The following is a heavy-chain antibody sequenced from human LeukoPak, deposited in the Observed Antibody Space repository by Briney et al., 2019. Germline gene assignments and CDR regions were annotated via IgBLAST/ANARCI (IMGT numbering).Heavy chain of an antibody. Sequence: GGSLRLSCAASGFTFSSYWMSWVRQAPGKGLEWVANIMQDGSEKYYVDSVKGRFTISRDNAKNSLYLQMNSLRAEDTAVYYCARDTIAVAGSYPYYFDYWGQGTLVTVSS. CDR2: IMQDGSEK. CDR1: GFTFSSYW. CDR3: ARDTIAVAGSYPYYFDY. V-gene: IGHV3-7*01. J-gene: IGHJ4*02. D-gene: IGHD6-19*01.